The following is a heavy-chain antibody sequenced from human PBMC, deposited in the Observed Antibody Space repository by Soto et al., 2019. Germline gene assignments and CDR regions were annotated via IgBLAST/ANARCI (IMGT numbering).Heavy chain of an antibody. CDR2: INPNSGGT. D-gene: IGHD2-2*01. Sequence: ASVKVSCKASGDTFTGYYMHWVRQAPGQGLEWMGWINPNSGGTNYAQKFQGWVTMTRDTSISTAYMELSRLRSDDTAVYYCARDRGYCSSTSCSRNWFDPWGQGTLVTVSS. CDR1: GDTFTGYY. V-gene: IGHV1-2*04. CDR3: ARDRGYCSSTSCSRNWFDP. J-gene: IGHJ5*02.